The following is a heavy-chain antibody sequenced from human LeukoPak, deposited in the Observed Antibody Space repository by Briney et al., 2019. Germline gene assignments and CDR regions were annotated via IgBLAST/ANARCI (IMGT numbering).Heavy chain of an antibody. V-gene: IGHV3-48*04. CDR3: ARDLEIVVVVAATPTPYYFDY. CDR2: ISSSSSTI. D-gene: IGHD2-15*01. CDR1: GFTFSSYS. Sequence: PGGSLRLSCAASGFTFSSYSMNWVRQAPGKGLEWVPYISSSSSTIYYADSVKGRFTISRDNAKNSLYLQMNSLRAEDTAVYYCARDLEIVVVVAATPTPYYFDYWGQGALVTVSS. J-gene: IGHJ4*02.